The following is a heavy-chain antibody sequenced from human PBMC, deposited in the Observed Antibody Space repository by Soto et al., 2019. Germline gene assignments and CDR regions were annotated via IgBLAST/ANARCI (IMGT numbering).Heavy chain of an antibody. V-gene: IGHV5-51*01. J-gene: IGHJ6*02. Sequence: GESLKIFCTGSVYSFTNYWIGWVRQMTGKGPEWMGIIYPRDSDAKYNPSFQGQVTISADKSITTNYLQCSRLKASDTDIYYSAASFFYYGMDVWGQGATVTVSS. CDR1: VYSFTNYW. CDR2: IYPRDSDA. CDR3: AASFFYYGMDV. D-gene: IGHD3-16*02.